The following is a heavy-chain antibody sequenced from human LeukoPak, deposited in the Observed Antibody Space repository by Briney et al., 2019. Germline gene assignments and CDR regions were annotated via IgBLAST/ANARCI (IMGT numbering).Heavy chain of an antibody. CDR3: AVRLRYFDWSPGMPPILGEVPPY. CDR1: GYTFTGYY. CDR2: INPNSGGT. J-gene: IGHJ4*02. D-gene: IGHD3-9*01. V-gene: IGHV1-2*02. Sequence: ASVKVSCKASGYTFTGYYMHWVRQAPGQGLEWMGWINPNSGGTNYAQKFQGRVTMTRDTSISTAYMELSRLRSDDTAVYYCAVRLRYFDWSPGMPPILGEVPPYWGQGTLVTVSS.